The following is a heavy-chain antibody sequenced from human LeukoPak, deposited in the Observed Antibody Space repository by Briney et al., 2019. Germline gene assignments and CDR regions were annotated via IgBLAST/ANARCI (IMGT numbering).Heavy chain of an antibody. D-gene: IGHD3-10*01. CDR2: INPDGTST. CDR3: ASDRVLGSGSLDN. Sequence: GGSLRLSCAASGFTFSSYWMHWVRQAPGKGLVWVSRINPDGTSTAYVDSMRGRFTVSRDNAQNTLYLQMNSLRVEDTAVYYCASDRVLGSGSLDNWGQGTLVTVSS. CDR1: GFTFSSYW. V-gene: IGHV3-74*01. J-gene: IGHJ4*02.